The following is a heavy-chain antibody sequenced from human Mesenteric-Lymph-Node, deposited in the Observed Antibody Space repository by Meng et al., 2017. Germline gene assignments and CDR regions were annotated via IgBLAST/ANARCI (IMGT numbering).Heavy chain of an antibody. CDR1: GFTFRSYG. CDR3: ARGYYGGNSDFDY. CDR2: IWSDGNNR. V-gene: IGHV3-33*01. D-gene: IGHD4-23*01. J-gene: IGHJ4*02. Sequence: QVQLVESGGGVVQPGRSLRLSCAASGFTFRSYGMHWVGQAPGKGLEWVAVIWSDGNNRYYADSVKGRFAISRDISKNTLILQMNSLRAEDTAVYYCARGYYGGNSDFDYWGQGTLVTVSS.